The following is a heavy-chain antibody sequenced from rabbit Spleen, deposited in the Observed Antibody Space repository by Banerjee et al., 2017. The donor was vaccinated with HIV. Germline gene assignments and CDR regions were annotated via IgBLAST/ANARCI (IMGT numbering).Heavy chain of an antibody. CDR3: ARDTSSSFSSYGMDL. CDR1: GFSFSDSVY. Sequence: QSLEESGGDLVKPGASLTLTCRASGFSFSDSVYMCWVRQAPGKGLEWIGCIVTGSGSTYYASWAKGRFTISKTSSTTVTLQMTSLTAADTATYFCARDTSSSFSSYGMDLWGPGTLVTVS. D-gene: IGHD1-1*01. CDR2: IVTGSGST. J-gene: IGHJ6*01. V-gene: IGHV1S40*01.